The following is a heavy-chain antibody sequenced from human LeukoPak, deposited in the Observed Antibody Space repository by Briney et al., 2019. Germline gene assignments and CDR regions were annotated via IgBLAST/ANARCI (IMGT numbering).Heavy chain of an antibody. CDR1: GYSLINYW. CDR2: IYPGDSET. D-gene: IGHD6-19*01. V-gene: IGHV5-51*01. Sequence: GEALKLFCMGSGYSLINYWIGWVRQLPGKGLEWMGIIYPGDSETRYSPSFQGQVTISADKSNSTAFLQWSSLKDSDTAMYYCARQSSGWALGRWFDPWGQGTLVTVSS. J-gene: IGHJ5*02. CDR3: ARQSSGWALGRWFDP.